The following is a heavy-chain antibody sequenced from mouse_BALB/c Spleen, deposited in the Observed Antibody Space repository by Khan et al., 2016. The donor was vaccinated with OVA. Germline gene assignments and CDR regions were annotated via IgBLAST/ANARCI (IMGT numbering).Heavy chain of an antibody. V-gene: IGHV1S137*01. J-gene: IGHJ3*01. D-gene: IGHD2-10*02. CDR2: ISTYYGDV. Sequence: VQLQQPGTELVRPGVSVKISCKGSGYTFTDYAMHWVKQSHAKSLEWIGVISTYYGDVTYNQKFKGKATMTVDKSSSTAYMELARLTSEDSAICYCARGRGEYRFAYWGQGTLVTVSA. CDR1: GYTFTDYA. CDR3: ARGRGEYRFAY.